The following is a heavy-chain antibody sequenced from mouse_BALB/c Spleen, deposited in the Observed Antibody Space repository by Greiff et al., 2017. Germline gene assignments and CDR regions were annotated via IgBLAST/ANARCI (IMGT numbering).Heavy chain of an antibody. CDR1: GFTFNTNA. CDR3: VRAYEDY. V-gene: IGHV10S3*01. J-gene: IGHJ4*01. D-gene: IGHD1-1*01. CDR2: IRSKSNNYAT. Sequence: DAGGGLVQPKGSLKLSCAASGFTFNTNAMNWVRQAPGKGLEWVARIRSKSNNYATYYADSVKDRFTISRDDSQSMLYLQMNNLKTEDTAMYYCVRAYEDYWGQGTSVTVSS.